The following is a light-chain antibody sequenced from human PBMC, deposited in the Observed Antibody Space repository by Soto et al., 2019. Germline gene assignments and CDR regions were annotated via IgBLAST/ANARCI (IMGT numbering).Light chain of an antibody. CDR1: SSDVGSYNR. CDR2: EVS. CDR3: SSNTSSSTFV. Sequence: QSALTQPPSVSGSPGQSVTISCTGTSSDVGSYNRVSWYQQPPGTAPKLMIYEVSNRPSGVPDRFSGSKSGTTASLTISGLQAEDEADYYCSSNTSSSTFVFGTGTKVTVL. V-gene: IGLV2-18*02. J-gene: IGLJ1*01.